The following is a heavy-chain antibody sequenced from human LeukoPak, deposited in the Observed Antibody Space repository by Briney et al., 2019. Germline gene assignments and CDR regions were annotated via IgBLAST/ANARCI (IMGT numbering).Heavy chain of an antibody. J-gene: IGHJ4*02. CDR3: AGGSRYFDWLLPDY. CDR2: ISSSSSYI. D-gene: IGHD3-9*01. Sequence: GGSLRLSCAASGFTFSSYSMNWVRQAPGKGLEWVSSISSSSSYIYYADSVKGRFTISRDNAKNSLYLQMNSLRAEDTAVYYCAGGSRYFDWLLPDYWGQGTLVTVSS. V-gene: IGHV3-21*01. CDR1: GFTFSSYS.